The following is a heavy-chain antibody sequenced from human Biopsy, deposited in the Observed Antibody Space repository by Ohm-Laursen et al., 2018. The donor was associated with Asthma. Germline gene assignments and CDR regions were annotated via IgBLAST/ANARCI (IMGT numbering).Heavy chain of an antibody. D-gene: IGHD7-27*01. CDR1: GYTFIGCH. V-gene: IGHV1-2*06. Sequence: ASVKVSCKASGYTFIGCHIHWMRQAPGQGLEWMGQINPNSGGTNYAQKFQGRVTMTRDTSISTAYMEVSRLRSDDTAVYYCARGQKSAGDRWFDPWGQGTLVNVSS. CDR2: INPNSGGT. J-gene: IGHJ5*02. CDR3: ARGQKSAGDRWFDP.